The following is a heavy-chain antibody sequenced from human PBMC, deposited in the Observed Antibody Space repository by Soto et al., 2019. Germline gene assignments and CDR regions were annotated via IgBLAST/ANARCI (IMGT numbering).Heavy chain of an antibody. CDR1: GYTFTSYY. J-gene: IGHJ6*02. CDR2: INPSGGST. D-gene: IGHD5-18*01. CDR3: ARSWGTAMPMDV. Sequence: QVQLVQSGAEVKKPGASVKVSCKASGYTFTSYYMHWVRQAPGQGLEWMGIINPSGGSTSYAQKCQGRVTMTRDTSTSTDYMELSSLRSEDTAVYYCARSWGTAMPMDVWGQGTTVTVSS. V-gene: IGHV1-46*01.